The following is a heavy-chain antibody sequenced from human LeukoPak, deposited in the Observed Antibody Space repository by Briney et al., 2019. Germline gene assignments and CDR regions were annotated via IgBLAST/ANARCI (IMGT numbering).Heavy chain of an antibody. V-gene: IGHV3-11*06. CDR3: ARGDPYYYDSSGYRSWDY. CDR2: ISSSSSYI. J-gene: IGHJ4*02. D-gene: IGHD3-22*01. CDR1: GFTFSDYY. Sequence: PGGSLRLSCAASGFTFSDYYMSWIHQAPGKGLEWVSSISSSSSYIYYADSVKGRFTISRDNAKNSLYLQMNSLRAEDTAVYYCARGDPYYYDSSGYRSWDYWGQGTLVTVSS.